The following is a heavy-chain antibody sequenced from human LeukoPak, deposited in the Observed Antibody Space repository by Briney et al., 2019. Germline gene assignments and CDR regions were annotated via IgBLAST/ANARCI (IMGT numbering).Heavy chain of an antibody. V-gene: IGHV3-21*01. Sequence: GGSLRLSCAASGFTFNSYAMCWVRQAPGKGLEWISCISGSGIDTFYADSVKGRFTISRDNAKNSLYLQMNSLRAEDTAVYYCAVDLGSGSLTFDYWGQGTLVTVSS. J-gene: IGHJ4*02. CDR1: GFTFNSYA. CDR3: AVDLGSGSLTFDY. CDR2: ISGSGIDT. D-gene: IGHD6-19*01.